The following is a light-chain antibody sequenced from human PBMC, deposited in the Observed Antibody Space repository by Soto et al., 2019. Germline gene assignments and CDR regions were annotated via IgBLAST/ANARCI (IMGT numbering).Light chain of an antibody. V-gene: IGLV2-14*03. CDR3: ASYRSGPLYV. CDR1: SADVSTSNF. J-gene: IGLJ1*01. Sequence: QSALTQPASVSGSPGQSITISCTGISADVSTSNFVSWYQHHPGKGPRLILYDFTHRPSGISDRFSGSKSGDTASLTISGLRAQDEADYYCASYRSGPLYVSGAGTKVTVL. CDR2: DFT.